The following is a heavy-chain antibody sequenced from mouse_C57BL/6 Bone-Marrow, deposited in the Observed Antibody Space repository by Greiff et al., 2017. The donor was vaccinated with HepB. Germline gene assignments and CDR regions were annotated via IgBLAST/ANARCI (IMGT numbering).Heavy chain of an antibody. CDR2: ISDGGSYT. CDR1: GFTFSSYA. D-gene: IGHD2-4*01. CDR3: ARERLRRGFAY. J-gene: IGHJ3*01. Sequence: DVKLVESGGGLVKPGGSLKLSCAASGFTFSSYAMSWVRQTPEKRLEWVATISDGGSYTYYPDNVKGRFTISRDNAKNNLYLQMSHLKSEDTAMYYCARERLRRGFAYWGQGTLVTVSA. V-gene: IGHV5-4*01.